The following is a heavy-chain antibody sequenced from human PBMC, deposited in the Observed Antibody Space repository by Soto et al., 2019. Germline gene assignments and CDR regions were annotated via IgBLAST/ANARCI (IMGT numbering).Heavy chain of an antibody. CDR2: ISYDGSNK. J-gene: IGHJ4*02. Sequence: QVQQVESGGGVVQPGRSLRLSCAASGFPFTSYAMHWVREGPGKGLEWLAVISYDGSNKFYADSVKGRFTISRDNSKNTLYLQMNSLRPEDTALYYCVGGQFYFDYRGQGTLVIVSS. V-gene: IGHV3-30*03. CDR1: GFPFTSYA. CDR3: VGGQFYFDY. D-gene: IGHD3-10*01.